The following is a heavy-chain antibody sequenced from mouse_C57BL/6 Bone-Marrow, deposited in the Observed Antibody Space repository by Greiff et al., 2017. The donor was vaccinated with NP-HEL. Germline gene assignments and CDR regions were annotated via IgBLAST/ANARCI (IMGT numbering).Heavy chain of an antibody. CDR1: GYTFTSYW. J-gene: IGHJ3*01. Sequence: QVQLQQPGAELVKPGASVKLSCKASGYTFTSYWMHWVKQRPGRGLEWIGRIDPTSGGTNYNEKFKGKATLTVDTSSSTAYMQLSSLTSEDSAVYYCAGSYWGFAGWGQGTLVTVAA. V-gene: IGHV1-72*01. CDR3: AGSYWGFAG. D-gene: IGHD4-1*01. CDR2: IDPTSGGT.